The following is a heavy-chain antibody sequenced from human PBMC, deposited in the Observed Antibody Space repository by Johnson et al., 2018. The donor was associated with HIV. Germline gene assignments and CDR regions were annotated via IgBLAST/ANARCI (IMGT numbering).Heavy chain of an antibody. Sequence: QVQLVESGGGLVKPGGSLRLSCAASGFTVSSYAMSWVRLNPGQGLAWVSYISSSGGTTHNADSVKGRFALSRNNADNSLYLQMNSLRVEDTALYFCATVWRNEGRHSFDVWGLGTMVTVSS. D-gene: IGHD1-1*01. CDR3: ATVWRNEGRHSFDV. CDR1: GFTVSSYA. V-gene: IGHV3-11*04. CDR2: ISSSGGTT. J-gene: IGHJ3*01.